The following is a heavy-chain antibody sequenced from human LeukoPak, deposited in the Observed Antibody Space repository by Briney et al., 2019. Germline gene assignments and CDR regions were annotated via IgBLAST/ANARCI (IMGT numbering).Heavy chain of an antibody. J-gene: IGHJ4*02. CDR1: GFAFNTYS. Sequence: KPGGSLRLSCAASGFAFNTYSMNWVRQAPGKGLEWVSFIFSSSTYIYYTDSVKGRFTISRDNARNSLYLQMDNLRAEDRGVYYCARDFYDGFALDYWGQGTLVTVSS. CDR2: IFSSSTYI. D-gene: IGHD2/OR15-2a*01. CDR3: ARDFYDGFALDY. V-gene: IGHV3-21*03.